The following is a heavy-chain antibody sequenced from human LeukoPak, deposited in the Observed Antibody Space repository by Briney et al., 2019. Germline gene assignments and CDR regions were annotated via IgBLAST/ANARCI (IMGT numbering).Heavy chain of an antibody. CDR3: ARAPLGYGNQYYYYYYYMDV. D-gene: IGHD5-18*01. Sequence: ASVKVSCKASGYTFTTYYMHWVRQAPGQGLEWMGKNNPSTGSTTYTQKFQGRVTITADKSTSTAYMELSSLRSEDTAVYYCARAPLGYGNQYYYYYYYMDVWGKGTTVTVSS. V-gene: IGHV1-46*01. J-gene: IGHJ6*03. CDR2: NNPSTGST. CDR1: GYTFTTYY.